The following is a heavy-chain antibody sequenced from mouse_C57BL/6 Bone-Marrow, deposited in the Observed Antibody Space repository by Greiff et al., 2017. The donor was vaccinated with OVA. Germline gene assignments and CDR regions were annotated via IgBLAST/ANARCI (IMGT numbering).Heavy chain of an antibody. D-gene: IGHD2-3*01. CDR2: INPNNGGT. J-gene: IGHJ4*01. CDR1: GYTFTDYY. CDR3: ARRGGDGYLCAMDY. V-gene: IGHV1-26*01. Sequence: VQLQQSGPELVKPGASVKISCKASGYTFTDYYMNWVKQSHGKSLEWIGDINPNNGGTSYNQKFKGKATLTVDKSSSTAYLELRSLTSEDSAVYYCARRGGDGYLCAMDYWGQGTSVTVSS.